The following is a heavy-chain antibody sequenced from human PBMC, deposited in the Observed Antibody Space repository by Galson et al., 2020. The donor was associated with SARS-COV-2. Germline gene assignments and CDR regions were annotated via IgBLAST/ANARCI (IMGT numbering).Heavy chain of an antibody. CDR3: AKGGDYGDYGDYFDY. D-gene: IGHD4-17*01. J-gene: IGHJ4*02. Sequence: GGSLRLSCAASGFTFSSYGMHWVRQAPGKGLEWVAVIWYDGSNKYYVDSVKGRFTISRDNSKNTLYLQMNSLRAEDTAVYYCAKGGDYGDYGDYFDYWGQGTLVTVSS. CDR1: GFTFSSYG. V-gene: IGHV3-33*06. CDR2: IWYDGSNK.